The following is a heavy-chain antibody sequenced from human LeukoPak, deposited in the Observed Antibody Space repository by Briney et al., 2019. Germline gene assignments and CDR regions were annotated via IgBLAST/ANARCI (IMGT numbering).Heavy chain of an antibody. D-gene: IGHD6-25*01. Sequence: GGSLRLSCAASGFTFSSYLMAWVRLTPGKGPEWVSSISGGGVTTYYADSVKGRFTISRDNSKNTLYLQMNSLRAEDTAVYYCAKNIPASGLTFVDWGQGTLVTVSS. CDR2: ISGGGVTT. V-gene: IGHV3-23*01. CDR1: GFTFSSYL. CDR3: AKNIPASGLTFVD. J-gene: IGHJ4*02.